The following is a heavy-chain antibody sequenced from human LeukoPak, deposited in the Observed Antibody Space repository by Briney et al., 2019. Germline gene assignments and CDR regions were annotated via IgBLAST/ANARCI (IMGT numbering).Heavy chain of an antibody. CDR2: IWYDGSSK. Sequence: RSLRLSCAASGFSFSACGVHWVRQGPGKGLEWVAVIWYDGSSKDYADSVKGRFTLSRDNSKNTLYLQMNSLTVEDTAVYYCARSQSSSLIDYWGQGTLVTVSS. J-gene: IGHJ4*02. CDR3: ARSQSSSLIDY. D-gene: IGHD6-13*01. CDR1: GFSFSACG. V-gene: IGHV3-33*01.